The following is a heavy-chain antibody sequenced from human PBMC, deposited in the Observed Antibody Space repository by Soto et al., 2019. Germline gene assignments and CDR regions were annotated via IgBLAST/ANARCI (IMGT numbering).Heavy chain of an antibody. CDR1: GFTLSSYA. Sequence: GGSLRLSCAASGFTLSSYAMSWGRRAPGQGQDWVSLISDSGVSTYYADSVKGRFTISRDNSNNTLYLQMNGLRAEDPAVYYSSKAVYDILRAHDYWGQGTPVTVSS. J-gene: IGHJ4*02. D-gene: IGHD3-9*01. CDR3: SKAVYDILRAHDY. V-gene: IGHV3-23*01. CDR2: ISDSGVST.